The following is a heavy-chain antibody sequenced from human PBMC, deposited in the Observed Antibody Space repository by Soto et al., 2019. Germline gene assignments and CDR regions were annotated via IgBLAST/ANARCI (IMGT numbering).Heavy chain of an antibody. D-gene: IGHD1-26*01. CDR1: GFTFDDYA. CDR2: ISWNSGSI. Sequence: GGSLRLSCAASGFTFDDYAMHWVRQAPGKGLEWVSGISWNSGSIGYADSVKGRFTISRDNAKNSLYLQMNSLRAEDTALYYCAKDIVGDGYFDYWGQGTLVTVSS. CDR3: AKDIVGDGYFDY. J-gene: IGHJ4*02. V-gene: IGHV3-9*01.